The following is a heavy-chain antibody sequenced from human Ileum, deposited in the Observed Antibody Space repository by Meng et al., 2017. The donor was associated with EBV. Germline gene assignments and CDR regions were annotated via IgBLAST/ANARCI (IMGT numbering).Heavy chain of an antibody. V-gene: IGHV4-34*12. CDR3: ARRPTGIDY. CDR1: VGSLSGAY. Sequence: VQVQQWGGGLLKPSETLSITCAVNVGSLSGAYWHWIRQPPGKGLEWIGEIIHGGSPSYNPSLKSRVTISIDTSKNQLSLMLSSVTAADTAVYYCARRPTGIDYWGQGTLVTVSS. D-gene: IGHD2-8*02. CDR2: IIHGGSP. J-gene: IGHJ4*02.